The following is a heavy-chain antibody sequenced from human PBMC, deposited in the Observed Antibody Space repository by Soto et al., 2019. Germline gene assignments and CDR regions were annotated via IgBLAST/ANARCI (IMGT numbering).Heavy chain of an antibody. CDR2: ISAYNGNT. D-gene: IGHD4-4*01. CDR1: GYTFTNYG. Sequence: ASVKVSCKASGYTFTNYGIHWVRQAPGQGLEWMGWISAYNGNTNYAEKIQGRATLTTDASTSTAYMELRSLRFDATAVYYCARGEYSNYADYWGQGALVTVSS. CDR3: ARGEYSNYADY. J-gene: IGHJ4*02. V-gene: IGHV1-18*01.